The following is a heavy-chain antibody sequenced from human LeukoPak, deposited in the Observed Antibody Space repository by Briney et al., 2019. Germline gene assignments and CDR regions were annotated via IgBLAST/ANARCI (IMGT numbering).Heavy chain of an antibody. J-gene: IGHJ6*03. D-gene: IGHD1-26*01. CDR3: ARQWELLRGGESRDYYYYMDV. CDR2: INPSGGST. CDR1: GYTFTIYY. Sequence: ASVTVSCKASGYTFTIYYMHWVRQAPGQGLEWMGLINPSGGSTSYAQKFQGRVSMTRDMSTSTVYMELSSLRSEDTAVYYCARQWELLRGGESRDYYYYMDVWGKGTTVTISS. V-gene: IGHV1-46*01.